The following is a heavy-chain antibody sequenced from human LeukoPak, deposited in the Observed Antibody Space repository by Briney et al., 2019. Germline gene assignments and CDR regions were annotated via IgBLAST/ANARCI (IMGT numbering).Heavy chain of an antibody. D-gene: IGHD2-21*02. CDR1: GGSISSYY. J-gene: IGHJ5*02. Sequence: SETPSLTCTVSGGSISSYYWTWLRQPAGKGPEWIGRIHTSGSTNYNPSLKSRVNMSVDTSKNQFSLKLSSVTAADTAVYYCARVTDPRYNWFDPWGQGTLVTVSS. V-gene: IGHV4-4*07. CDR3: ARVTDPRYNWFDP. CDR2: IHTSGST.